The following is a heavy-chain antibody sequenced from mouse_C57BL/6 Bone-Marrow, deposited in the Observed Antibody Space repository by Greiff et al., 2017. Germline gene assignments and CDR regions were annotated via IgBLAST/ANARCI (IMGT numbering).Heavy chain of an antibody. D-gene: IGHD6-1*01. J-gene: IGHJ4*01. CDR1: GYTFTSYW. Sequence: VQLQQPGAELVKPGASVKLSCKASGYTFTSYWMHWVKQRPGQGLEWIGMIHPNSGSTNYNEKFKSKATLTVDKSSSTAYMQLSILTSEDSAVYYCARDPASYYAMDYWGQGTSVTVSS. V-gene: IGHV1-64*01. CDR2: IHPNSGST. CDR3: ARDPASYYAMDY.